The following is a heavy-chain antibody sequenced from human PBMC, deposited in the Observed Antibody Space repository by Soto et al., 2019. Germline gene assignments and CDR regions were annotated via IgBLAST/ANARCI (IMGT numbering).Heavy chain of an antibody. J-gene: IGHJ6*02. V-gene: IGHV4-31*03. CDR1: GGSISSGGYY. Sequence: QVQLQESGPGLVKPSQTLSLTCTVSGGSISSGGYYWSWIRQHPGKGLEWIGYIYYSGSTYYNPSLKSRVTISVATSKNQFSLKLSSVTAADTAVYYCARDQYGDYHYYYGMDVWGQGTTVTVSS. D-gene: IGHD4-17*01. CDR3: ARDQYGDYHYYYGMDV. CDR2: IYYSGST.